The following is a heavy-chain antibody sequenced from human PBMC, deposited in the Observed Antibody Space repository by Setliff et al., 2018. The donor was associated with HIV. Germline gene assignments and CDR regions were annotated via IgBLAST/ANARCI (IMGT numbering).Heavy chain of an antibody. CDR1: GLTFSSYS. Sequence: GGSLRLSCVASGLTFSSYSMNWVRQAPGKGLEWVSYISPSSSTLYYADFVEGRFTISRDNSRNTVYLQMTSVRNEDSAVYYCVVETYGLAVWGQGTSVTVSS. J-gene: IGHJ6*02. V-gene: IGHV3-48*02. CDR2: ISPSSSTL. D-gene: IGHD3-10*01. CDR3: VVETYGLAV.